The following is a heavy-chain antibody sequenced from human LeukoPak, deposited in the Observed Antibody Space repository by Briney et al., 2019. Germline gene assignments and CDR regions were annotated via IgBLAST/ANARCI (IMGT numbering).Heavy chain of an antibody. CDR2: IKQDESEK. D-gene: IGHD6-19*01. Sequence: PGGSLRLSCAASGFAFSNYWMSWVRQAPGKGLEWVANIKQDESEKYYVDSVKGRCTISRDNAKSTLYLQMNSLRAEDTAVYYCANNGGVAVAGSFDNWGQGTLVTVSS. CDR1: GFAFSNYW. CDR3: ANNGGVAVAGSFDN. J-gene: IGHJ4*02. V-gene: IGHV3-7*05.